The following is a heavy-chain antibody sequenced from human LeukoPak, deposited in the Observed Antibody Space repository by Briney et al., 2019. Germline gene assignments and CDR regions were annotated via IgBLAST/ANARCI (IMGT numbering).Heavy chain of an antibody. CDR1: GGSISSAGYY. V-gene: IGHV4-39*01. CDR2: IYYSGSA. Sequence: PSETLSLTCTVSGGSISSAGYYWAWIRQPPGKGLEWIGSIYYSGSAYYNPSLKSRVAISVDTSKSQFSLKLSSVTAADTAVYYCARQPYSSSYYFDYWGQRTLVTVSS. D-gene: IGHD6-6*01. CDR3: ARQPYSSSYYFDY. J-gene: IGHJ4*02.